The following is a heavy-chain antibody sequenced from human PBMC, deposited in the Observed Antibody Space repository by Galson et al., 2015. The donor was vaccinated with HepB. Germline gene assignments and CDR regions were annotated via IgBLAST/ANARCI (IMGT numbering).Heavy chain of an antibody. CDR1: GFTFSNAW. CDR3: TGTTVATFGAYYYYGMDV. V-gene: IGHV3-15*01. CDR2: VRRKSDGGTT. Sequence: SLRLSCAASGFTFSNAWMSWVRQAPGKGLEWVCRVRRKSDGGTTDYAAPVKGRFTISRHDSRNTLYLQLNSLKTEDTAVYYCTGTTVATFGAYYYYGMDVWGQGTTVTVSS. J-gene: IGHJ6*02. D-gene: IGHD4-23*01.